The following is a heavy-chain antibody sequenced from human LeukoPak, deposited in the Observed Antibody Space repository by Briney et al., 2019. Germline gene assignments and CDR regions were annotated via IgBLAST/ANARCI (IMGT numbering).Heavy chain of an antibody. CDR2: INKDGSEK. CDR3: ARWPGTFDY. CDR1: GFTFSDYW. Sequence: QPGGSLSLSCAPSGFTFSDYWMSWVRQAPGKGLEWVANINKDGSEKFYVDSVKGRFTISRDNAKNSLYLQMNSLRAEDTAVYYCARWPGTFDYWGQGTLVTVSS. V-gene: IGHV3-7*01. D-gene: IGHD1-1*01. J-gene: IGHJ4*02.